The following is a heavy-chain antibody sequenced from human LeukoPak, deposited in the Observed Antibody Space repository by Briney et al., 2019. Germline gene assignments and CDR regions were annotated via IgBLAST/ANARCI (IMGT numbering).Heavy chain of an antibody. J-gene: IGHJ4*02. CDR3: VTEVSGSFPT. D-gene: IGHD1-26*01. CDR2: ISGSGGST. Sequence: PGGTLRLSCAASEFTFSSYGMSWVRQAPGKGLEWVSTISGSGGSTYYADSVKGRFTISRDNSKNTLYLQMNSLKNEDTAVYYCVTEVSGSFPTWGQGTLVTVSS. V-gene: IGHV3-23*01. CDR1: EFTFSSYG.